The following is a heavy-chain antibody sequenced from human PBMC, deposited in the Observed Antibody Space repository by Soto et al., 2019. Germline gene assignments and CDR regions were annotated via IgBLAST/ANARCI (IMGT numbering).Heavy chain of an antibody. V-gene: IGHV4-31*03. J-gene: IGHJ6*02. Sequence: QVQLQESGPGLVKPLQTLSLTCTVSGGSISSGGYYWTWIRQHPGKGLEWIGYNYYSGITYYNPSLTSRVTISLDTSKHQFSLKLSSVTAADTAVYYCARGSSIAGLYYGMDVWGQGTTVTVSS. CDR3: ARGSSIAGLYYGMDV. CDR1: GGSISSGGYY. D-gene: IGHD6-6*01. CDR2: NYYSGIT.